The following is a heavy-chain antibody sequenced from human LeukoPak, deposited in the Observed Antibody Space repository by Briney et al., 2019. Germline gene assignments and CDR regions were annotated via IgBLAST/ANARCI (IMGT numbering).Heavy chain of an antibody. CDR2: IDWNGGST. CDR1: GFTFDDYG. V-gene: IGHV3-20*04. J-gene: IGHJ3*02. D-gene: IGHD2-2*02. CDR3: ATYCSSTSCYRDDAFDI. Sequence: GGSLRLSCAASGFTFDDYGMSWVRQAPGKGLEWVSGIDWNGGSTGYAVSVKGRFTISRGNAKNSLYLQMNSLWADDTALYYCATYCSSTSCYRDDAFDIWGQGTMVTVSS.